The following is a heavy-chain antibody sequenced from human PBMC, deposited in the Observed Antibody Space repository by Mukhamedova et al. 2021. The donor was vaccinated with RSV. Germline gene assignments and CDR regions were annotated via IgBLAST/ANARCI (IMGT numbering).Heavy chain of an antibody. CDR2: ISYDGSNK. Sequence: HWVRQAPGKGLEWVAVISYDGSNKYYADSVKGRFTISRDNSKNTLYLQMNSLRAEDTAVYYCARDLDIEVVPAATRYDYWGQGT. CDR3: ARDLDIEVVPAATRYDY. J-gene: IGHJ4*02. D-gene: IGHD2-2*03. V-gene: IGHV3-30*01.